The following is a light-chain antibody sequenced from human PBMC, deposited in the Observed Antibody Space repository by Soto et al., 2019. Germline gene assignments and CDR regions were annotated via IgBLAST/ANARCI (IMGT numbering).Light chain of an antibody. Sequence: QSVLTQPPSVSGAPGQRVTISWTGSSANIGAGYDVHWYQQLPGTAPKLLIYGNSNRPSGVPDRFSGSKSGTSASLAITGLQAEDEADYYCQSYDSSLNGGVFGGGTKLTVL. J-gene: IGLJ3*02. CDR3: QSYDSSLNGGV. CDR2: GNS. CDR1: SANIGAGYD. V-gene: IGLV1-40*01.